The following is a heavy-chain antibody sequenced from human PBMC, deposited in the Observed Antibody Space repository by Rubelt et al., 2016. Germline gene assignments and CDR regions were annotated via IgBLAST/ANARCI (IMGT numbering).Heavy chain of an antibody. CDR2: VSGGGDAA. CDR1: SG. CDR3: AKGAGDFDY. V-gene: IGHV3-23*01. Sequence: SGMHWVRQAPGKGLEWVSTVSGGGDAAFYADSVKGRFTISKDNSRNTVYLQMNNLRVEDTAVYYCAKGAGDFDYWGQGALVTVSS. J-gene: IGHJ4*02. D-gene: IGHD1-14*01.